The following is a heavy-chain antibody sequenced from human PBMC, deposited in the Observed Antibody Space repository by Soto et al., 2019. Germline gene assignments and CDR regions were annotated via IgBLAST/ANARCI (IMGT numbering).Heavy chain of an antibody. Sequence: QEQLVQSGAEVKKPGSSVKVSCKASGGLFSSYPISWVRQVPGHGLEWMGGIIPVFQTAYYTQRFQGRVTIIADESTITAFIELSSVRSGDTAIYCCARGGSVYTWFNEFWGQGTLVTVSS. J-gene: IGHJ4*02. CDR2: IIPVFQTA. D-gene: IGHD3-22*01. CDR1: GGLFSSYP. V-gene: IGHV1-69*01. CDR3: ARGGSVYTWFNEF.